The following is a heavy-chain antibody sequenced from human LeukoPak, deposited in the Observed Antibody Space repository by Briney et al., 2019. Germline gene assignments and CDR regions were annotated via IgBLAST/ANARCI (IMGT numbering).Heavy chain of an antibody. Sequence: GGSLRLSCAASGFTFSSYDMHWVRQAPGEGLEWVSAIGTAGDTYYPGSVKGRFTISRENAKNSLYLQMNSLRAGDTAVYYCARVRKYSGYYSWYFDLWGRGTLVTVSS. CDR3: ARVRKYSGYYSWYFDL. CDR2: IGTAGDT. V-gene: IGHV3-13*01. D-gene: IGHD5-12*01. CDR1: GFTFSSYD. J-gene: IGHJ2*01.